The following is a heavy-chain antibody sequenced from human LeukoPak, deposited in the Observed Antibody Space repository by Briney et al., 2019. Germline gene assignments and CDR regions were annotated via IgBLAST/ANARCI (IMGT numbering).Heavy chain of an antibody. CDR3: AAMEWGGGFDP. D-gene: IGHD3-3*01. Sequence: GGSLRLSCAASGFSFSSKWMSWVRQTPGKGLEWVANIKQDGSEKYYVDPVKGRFTISRDNAESSLYLQMNSLTVEDTAVYYCAAMEWGGGFDPWGQGTLVTVSS. J-gene: IGHJ5*02. CDR2: IKQDGSEK. V-gene: IGHV3-7*03. CDR1: GFSFSSKW.